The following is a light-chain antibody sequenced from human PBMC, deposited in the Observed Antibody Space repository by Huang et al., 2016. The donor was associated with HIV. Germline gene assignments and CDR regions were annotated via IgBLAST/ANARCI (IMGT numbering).Light chain of an antibody. V-gene: IGKV3-15*01. J-gene: IGKJ4*01. Sequence: EIVLTQSPATLSVSTGDRATLSCRASQSVSRNLAWHQQKPGHAPRLLIDGAATRATAIPARFSGSGSGTEFTLTISSLQSEDIAVYYCQQYNNWPLSFGGGTKVEIK. CDR3: QQYNNWPLS. CDR1: QSVSRN. CDR2: GAA.